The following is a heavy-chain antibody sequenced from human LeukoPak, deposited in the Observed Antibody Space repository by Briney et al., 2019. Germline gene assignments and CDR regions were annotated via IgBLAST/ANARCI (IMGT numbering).Heavy chain of an antibody. CDR2: ISYDGSNK. J-gene: IGHJ6*02. Sequence: PGRSLRLSCAASGFTFSSYAMHWVRQAPGQGLEWVAVISYDGSNKYYADSVKGRFTISRDNSKNTLYLQMNSLRAEDTAVYYCARNLKRFLEWYYGMDVWGQGTTVTVSS. V-gene: IGHV3-30-3*01. D-gene: IGHD3-3*01. CDR1: GFTFSSYA. CDR3: ARNLKRFLEWYYGMDV.